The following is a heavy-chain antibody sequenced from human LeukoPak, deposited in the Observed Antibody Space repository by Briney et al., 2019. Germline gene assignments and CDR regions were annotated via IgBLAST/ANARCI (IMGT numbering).Heavy chain of an antibody. CDR2: ISYDGSNK. D-gene: IGHD3-9*01. CDR1: GFTFSSYG. CDR3: AKDPHYDILTGYSQGTAFDI. Sequence: GGSLRLSCAASGFTFSSYGMHWVRQAPGKGLEWVAVISYDGSNKYCADSVKGRFTISRDNSKNTLYLQMNSLRAEDTAVYYCAKDPHYDILTGYSQGTAFDIWGQGTMVTVSS. V-gene: IGHV3-30*18. J-gene: IGHJ3*02.